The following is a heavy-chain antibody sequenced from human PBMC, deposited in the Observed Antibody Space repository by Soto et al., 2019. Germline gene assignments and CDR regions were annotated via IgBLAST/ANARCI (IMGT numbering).Heavy chain of an antibody. J-gene: IGHJ4*02. D-gene: IGHD4-17*01. V-gene: IGHV1-18*01. CDR1: GYTFTSYG. Sequence: QVQLVQSGAEVKKPGASVKVSCKASGYTFTSYGISWVRQAPGQGLEWMGWISAYDGNTNYAQKLQGRVTMTTDTPPCTVYIRLRGLRSGDTAVYYFAGHPGGGYGDYDLSYWGQGTLVTVSS. CDR2: ISAYDGNT. CDR3: AGHPGGGYGDYDLSY.